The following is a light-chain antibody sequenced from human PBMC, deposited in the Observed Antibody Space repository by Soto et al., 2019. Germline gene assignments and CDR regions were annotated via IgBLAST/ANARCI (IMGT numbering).Light chain of an antibody. Sequence: DIPMTQSPSTLSASVGDRVTITCRASQSITNRLAWHQQRPGKAPQVLIFDASNLESGVPSIFRGSGSGTEFSLTITSLQPDDFATYYCQHYGGLWTFGQGTKV. CDR3: QHYGGLWT. CDR2: DAS. V-gene: IGKV1-5*01. CDR1: QSITNR. J-gene: IGKJ1*01.